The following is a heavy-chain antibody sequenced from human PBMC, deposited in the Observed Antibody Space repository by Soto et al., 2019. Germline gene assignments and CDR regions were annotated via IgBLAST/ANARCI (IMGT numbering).Heavy chain of an antibody. Sequence: EVQLVESGGGLVQPGGSLRLSCAVSGFTFSNYWMSWVRQAPGKGLEWVANIKKDGSEKYYVDSVKGRFIISRDNGKKSLYLQMIYLRAEDTAVYYCAAILGMDVWGQGTTVTVSS. CDR3: AAILGMDV. CDR2: IKKDGSEK. J-gene: IGHJ6*02. CDR1: GFTFSNYW. V-gene: IGHV3-7*05. D-gene: IGHD3-3*02.